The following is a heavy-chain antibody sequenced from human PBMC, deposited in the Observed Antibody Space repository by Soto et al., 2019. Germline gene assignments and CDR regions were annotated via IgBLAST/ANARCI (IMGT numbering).Heavy chain of an antibody. Sequence: PGESLKISCEGSGYTFTNYWIGWVRQMPGKGLEWMGIIYPGDSDTRYSPSFQGQVTFSADKSTTSAYLQWSSLKASDTALYFCATRARGNFSFDYWGQGTLVTVS. CDR2: IYPGDSDT. V-gene: IGHV5-51*01. D-gene: IGHD3-3*01. CDR3: ATRARGNFSFDY. CDR1: GYTFTNYW. J-gene: IGHJ4*02.